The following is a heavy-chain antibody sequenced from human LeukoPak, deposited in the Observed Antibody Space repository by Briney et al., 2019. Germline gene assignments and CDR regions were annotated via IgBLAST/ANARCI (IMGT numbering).Heavy chain of an antibody. Sequence: PGGSLRLSCAASGFTFSSYWMNWVRQAPGKGLEWVASINSDGTEQNYVDSVKGRFTISRDNAKNSLYLQMNSLRAEDTAVYYCARALPYDFWSGYYPTYDAFDIWGQGTMVTVSS. V-gene: IGHV3-7*01. CDR2: INSDGTEQ. J-gene: IGHJ3*02. CDR1: GFTFSSYW. D-gene: IGHD3-3*01. CDR3: ARALPYDFWSGYYPTYDAFDI.